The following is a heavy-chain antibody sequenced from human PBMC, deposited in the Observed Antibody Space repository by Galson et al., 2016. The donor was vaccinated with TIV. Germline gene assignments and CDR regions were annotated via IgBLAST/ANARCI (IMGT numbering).Heavy chain of an antibody. CDR3: ARDLAKGWIVVAQGAVDI. J-gene: IGHJ3*02. CDR1: GFTFSSYS. CDR2: ISSSSSSI. V-gene: IGHV3-48*01. Sequence: SLRLSCAASGFTFSSYSMNWVRQAPGKGLEWVSYISSSSSSIYYADSVKGRFTISRDNVKNSLYLQMNGLRAEDTAVYYCARDLAKGWIVVAQGAVDIWGQGTMVTVSS. D-gene: IGHD3-22*01.